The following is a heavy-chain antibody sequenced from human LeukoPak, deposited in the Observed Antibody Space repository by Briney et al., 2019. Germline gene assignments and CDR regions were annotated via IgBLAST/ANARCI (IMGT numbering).Heavy chain of an antibody. J-gene: IGHJ4*02. V-gene: IGHV4-59*01. CDR3: ARQSGYSYGYTLDY. CDR1: GVSISSYY. CDR2: IYYSGST. D-gene: IGHD5-18*01. Sequence: SETLSLTCTVSGVSISSYYWSWIRQPPGKGLEWIGYIYYSGSTNYNPSLKSRVTISVDTSKNQFSLKLSSVTAADTAVYYCARQSGYSYGYTLDYWGQGTLVTVSS.